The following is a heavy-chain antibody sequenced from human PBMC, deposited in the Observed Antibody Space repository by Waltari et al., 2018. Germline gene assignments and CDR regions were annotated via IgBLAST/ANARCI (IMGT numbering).Heavy chain of an antibody. D-gene: IGHD6-13*01. CDR1: GGSISSSSYY. V-gene: IGHV4-39*07. Sequence: QLQLQESGPGLVKPSETLSLTCTVSGGSISSSSYYLGWIRQPPGKGLEWIGSIYYSGSTYYNPSLKSRVTISVDTSKNQFSLKLSSVTAADTAVYYCVRDKSSSWYRDFDYWGQGTLVTVSS. J-gene: IGHJ4*02. CDR2: IYYSGST. CDR3: VRDKSSSWYRDFDY.